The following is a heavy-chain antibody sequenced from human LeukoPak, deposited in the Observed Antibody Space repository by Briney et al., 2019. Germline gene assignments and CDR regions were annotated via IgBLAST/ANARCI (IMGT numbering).Heavy chain of an antibody. CDR3: ARGPRSYDYVWGRVPHYYGMDV. V-gene: IGHV4-61*02. J-gene: IGHJ6*02. D-gene: IGHD3-16*01. CDR2: IYISGST. CDR1: GGSITSVTYY. Sequence: SETLSLTCTVSGGSITSVTYYWSWTRQPAGKGLEWIGRIYISGSTNYNPSLKSRVTISVDTSKNQFSLKLSSVTAADTAVYYCARGPRSYDYVWGRVPHYYGMDVWGQETTVTVSS.